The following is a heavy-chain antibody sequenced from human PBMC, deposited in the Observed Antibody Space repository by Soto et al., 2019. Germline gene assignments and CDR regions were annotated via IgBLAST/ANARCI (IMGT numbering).Heavy chain of an antibody. CDR3: ARYSSSPDLPVGAFDI. CDR1: GGTFSSYA. CDR2: IIPIFGTA. Sequence: ASVKVSCKASGGTFSSYAISWVRQAPGQGLEWMGGIIPIFGTANYAQKFQGRVTITADESTSTAYMELSSLRSEDTAVYYCARYSSSPDLPVGAFDIWGQGTMVTVSS. D-gene: IGHD6-6*01. V-gene: IGHV1-69*13. J-gene: IGHJ3*02.